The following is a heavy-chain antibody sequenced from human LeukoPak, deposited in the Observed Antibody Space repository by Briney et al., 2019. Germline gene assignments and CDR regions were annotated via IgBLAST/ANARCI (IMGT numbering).Heavy chain of an antibody. CDR2: IKQDGSEK. J-gene: IGHJ2*01. Sequence: GGSLRLSCAASGFTFSNCWMSWVRQAPGKGLEWVANIKQDGSEKYYVDSVKGRLTISRENAKNSLYLQMNSLRAEDTAVYYCARVGWNYAYWYFDLWGRGTLVTVSS. V-gene: IGHV3-7*01. CDR3: ARVGWNYAYWYFDL. CDR1: GFTFSNCW. D-gene: IGHD1-7*01.